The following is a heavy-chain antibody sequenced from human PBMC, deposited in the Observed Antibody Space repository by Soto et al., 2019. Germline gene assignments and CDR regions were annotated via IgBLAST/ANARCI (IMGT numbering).Heavy chain of an antibody. D-gene: IGHD6-13*01. CDR2: IYYSGST. J-gene: IGHJ6*02. Sequence: SETLTLTCTVSGGSISSYYWSWIRQPPGKGLERIGYIYYSGSTNYNPSLKSRVTISVDTSKNQFTLKLSSVTAADTAVYFCASSNIAATGLYDYVMDVWGRGTTVTVSS. V-gene: IGHV4-59*01. CDR1: GGSISSYY. CDR3: ASSNIAATGLYDYVMDV.